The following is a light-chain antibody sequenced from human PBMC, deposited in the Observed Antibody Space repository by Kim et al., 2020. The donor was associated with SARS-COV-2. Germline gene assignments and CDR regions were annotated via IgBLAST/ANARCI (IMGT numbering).Light chain of an antibody. V-gene: IGKV1-39*01. J-gene: IGKJ4*01. Sequence: ASVGDRVTITCRASQSINRYLNWYQQKPGKAPKLLIYDASTLQSGVPSRFSGSGSGTDFTLTISSLQPEDFATYHCQQSYTTRLTFGGGTKVDIK. CDR3: QQSYTTRLT. CDR1: QSINRY. CDR2: DAS.